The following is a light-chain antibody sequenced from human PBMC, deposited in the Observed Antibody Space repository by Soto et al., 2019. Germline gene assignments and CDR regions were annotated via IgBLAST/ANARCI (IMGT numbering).Light chain of an antibody. Sequence: EIVMTQSPATLSVSPGERATLSCRASQSVSSNLAWYQQKPGQAPRLLIYGASTRATGIPARFSGSGSGTEFTLTINRLEPEDFAVYYCQQYSDSVGTFGQGTKVDI. J-gene: IGKJ1*01. CDR3: QQYSDSVGT. CDR2: GAS. CDR1: QSVSSN. V-gene: IGKV3-15*01.